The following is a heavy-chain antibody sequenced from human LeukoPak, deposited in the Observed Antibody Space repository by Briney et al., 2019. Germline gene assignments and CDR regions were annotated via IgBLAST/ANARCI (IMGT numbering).Heavy chain of an antibody. Sequence: GGSLRLSCAASGFTFSDYCMSWIRQAPGKGLEWVSYISSSGSTIYYADSVKGRFTISRDNAKNSLYLQMNSLRAEDTAVYYCATVVAATFNAFDIWGQGTMVTVSS. V-gene: IGHV3-11*01. CDR3: ATVVAATFNAFDI. J-gene: IGHJ3*02. CDR2: ISSSGSTI. D-gene: IGHD2-15*01. CDR1: GFTFSDYC.